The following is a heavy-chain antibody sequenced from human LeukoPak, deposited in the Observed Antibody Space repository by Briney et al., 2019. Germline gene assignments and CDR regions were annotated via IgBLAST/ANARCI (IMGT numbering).Heavy chain of an antibody. CDR3: ARVYYYGSGSSGYFDY. Sequence: PGGSLRLSCAASGFTFSSYSMNWVRQAPGKGLEWVSSMRSSSSYIYYADSVKGRFTISRDNAKNSLYLQMNSLRAEDTAVYYCARVYYYGSGSSGYFDYWGQGTLVTVSS. V-gene: IGHV3-21*01. J-gene: IGHJ4*02. D-gene: IGHD3-10*01. CDR1: GFTFSSYS. CDR2: MRSSSSYI.